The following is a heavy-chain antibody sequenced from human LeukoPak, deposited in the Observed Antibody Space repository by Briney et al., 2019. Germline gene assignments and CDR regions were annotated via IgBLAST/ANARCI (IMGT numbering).Heavy chain of an antibody. V-gene: IGHV3-30*03. J-gene: IGHJ4*02. CDR3: ARDRAYSRTFDY. CDR1: GFTFSTYG. D-gene: IGHD6-13*01. CDR2: TSYDGSNK. Sequence: GRSLRLSCAASGFTFSTYGMHWVRQAPGKGLEWVAVTSYDGSNKYYADSVKGRFTISRDNSKSTLYLQMNSLRAEDTAVYYCARDRAYSRTFDYWGQGTLVTVSS.